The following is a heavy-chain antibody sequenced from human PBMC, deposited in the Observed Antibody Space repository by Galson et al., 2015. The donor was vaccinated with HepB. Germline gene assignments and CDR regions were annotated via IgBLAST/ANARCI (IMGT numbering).Heavy chain of an antibody. D-gene: IGHD2-2*01. Sequence: SVKVSRKASGYTFISYGITWVRQAPGQGLEWMGWISNYNGDTNYAQKFQGRVTMATDTLTNTAYMELRSLRSDDTAVYYCAREVPAAIYDYWGQGTLVTVSS. CDR1: GYTFISYG. J-gene: IGHJ4*02. CDR2: ISNYNGDT. CDR3: AREVPAAIYDY. V-gene: IGHV1-18*01.